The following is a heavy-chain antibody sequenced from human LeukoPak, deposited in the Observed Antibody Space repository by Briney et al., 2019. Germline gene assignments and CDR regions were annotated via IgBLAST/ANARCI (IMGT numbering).Heavy chain of an antibody. CDR3: AKDTVVEGATGTFDY. CDR2: ISGDGGST. Sequence: GGSLRLSCAASGFTFDDYAMHRVRQAPGKGLEWVSLISGDGGSTYYADSVKGRFTISRDNSKNSLYLQMNSLRTEDTALYYCAKDTVVEGATGTFDYWGQGTLVTVSS. V-gene: IGHV3-43*02. J-gene: IGHJ4*02. CDR1: GFTFDDYA. D-gene: IGHD1-26*01.